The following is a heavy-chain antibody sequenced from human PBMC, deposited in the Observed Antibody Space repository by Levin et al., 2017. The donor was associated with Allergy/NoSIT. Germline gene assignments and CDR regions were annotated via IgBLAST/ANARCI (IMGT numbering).Heavy chain of an antibody. Sequence: GGSLRLSCAASGFTFRNYAMYWVRQAPGKGLEWVAVISYDGSNKYYGDSVKGRFTISRDNSRNTLHLQMNSLRVEDTALYYCAGGEGHCYYIDVWGKGTTVTVSS. D-gene: IGHD2-21*01. J-gene: IGHJ6*04. CDR2: ISYDGSNK. CDR3: AGGEGHCYYIDV. CDR1: GFTFRNYA. V-gene: IGHV3-30-3*01.